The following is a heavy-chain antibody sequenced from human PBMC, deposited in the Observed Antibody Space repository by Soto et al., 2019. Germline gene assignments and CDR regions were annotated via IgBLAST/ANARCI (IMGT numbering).Heavy chain of an antibody. Sequence: GGSLRLSCAASGLTFSNYGMHWVRQAPGKGLEWVAVIWYDGNNKYYADSVKGRFTISRDNSNNTLYVQMASLRAEDTAVYYCARGLHSLFDYWGQGTLVTVSS. D-gene: IGHD2-21*01. CDR3: ARGLHSLFDY. CDR2: IWYDGNNK. J-gene: IGHJ4*02. CDR1: GLTFSNYG. V-gene: IGHV3-33*01.